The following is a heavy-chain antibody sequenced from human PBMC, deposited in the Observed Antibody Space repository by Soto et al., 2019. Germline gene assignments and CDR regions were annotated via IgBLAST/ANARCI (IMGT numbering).Heavy chain of an antibody. Sequence: PSQTLSLTCAISWDSVSSNSAAWNWIRQSTSRGLEWLGRTYYRSKWYNDYAVSVKSRITINPDTSKNQFSLQLNSVTPEDTAVYYCARGEDYDYYYGMDVWGQGTTVTVSS. CDR3: ARGEDYDYYYGMDV. J-gene: IGHJ6*02. CDR2: TYYRSKWYN. CDR1: WDSVSSNSAA. V-gene: IGHV6-1*01.